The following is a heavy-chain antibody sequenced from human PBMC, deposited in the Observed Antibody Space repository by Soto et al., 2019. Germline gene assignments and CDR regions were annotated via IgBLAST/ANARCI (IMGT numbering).Heavy chain of an antibody. D-gene: IGHD3-10*02. Sequence: QVQLVQSGAEVKKPGSSVKVSCKASGGTFSNHAISWVRQAPGQGLEWMGGITPLFGTANYAQKFQGRVTIIADILTTTAYMELNSLTSEDTAVYYCARGADVDYYYGVDVWGQGTTVTVSS. CDR2: ITPLFGTA. J-gene: IGHJ6*02. CDR1: GGTFSNHA. CDR3: ARGADVDYYYGVDV. V-gene: IGHV1-69*06.